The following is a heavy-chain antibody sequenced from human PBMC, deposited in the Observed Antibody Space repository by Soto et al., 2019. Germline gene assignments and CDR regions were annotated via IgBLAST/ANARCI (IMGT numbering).Heavy chain of an antibody. CDR3: TRGSATGEGLYHFED. CDR2: INSDGTTT. V-gene: IGHV3-74*01. J-gene: IGHJ4*02. Sequence: EVQLVESGGGLVQPGGSLRLSCAASGFTFTNNWMHWVRQAPGKGLVWVSRINSDGTTTTYADSVKGRFTNSRDNAKNTLYLKVNSAGGEDTAVYYCTRGSATGEGLYHFEDWGQGTLVTFSS. D-gene: IGHD1-26*01. CDR1: GFTFTNNW.